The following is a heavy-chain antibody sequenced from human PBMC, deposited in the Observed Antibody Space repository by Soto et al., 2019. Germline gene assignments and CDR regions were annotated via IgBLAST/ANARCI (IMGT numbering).Heavy chain of an antibody. Sequence: SETLSLPCTVSVGSISSSSYYWGWILQPPGKGLEWIGSIYYSGSTYYNPALKSRVTISVDTSKNQFSLKLSSVTAADTAVYYCARQEQQSYGMDVWGQGTTVTVSS. CDR2: IYYSGST. CDR1: VGSISSSSYY. V-gene: IGHV4-39*01. J-gene: IGHJ6*01. CDR3: ARQEQQSYGMDV. D-gene: IGHD6-13*01.